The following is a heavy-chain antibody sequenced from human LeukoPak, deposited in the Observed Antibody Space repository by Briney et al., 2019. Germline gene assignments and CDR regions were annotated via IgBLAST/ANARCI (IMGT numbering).Heavy chain of an antibody. V-gene: IGHV3-7*01. J-gene: IGHJ4*02. CDR3: ARDYYGTFDY. D-gene: IGHD3-22*01. Sequence: GGSLRLSCAASGFTFSSNWMNWVRQAPGRGLEWVANINQDGSEKYYVDSVKGRFTISRDNAKNSLYLQMNSLRAADTAVYYCARDYYGTFDYWGQGTLVTVSS. CDR2: INQDGSEK. CDR1: GFTFSSNW.